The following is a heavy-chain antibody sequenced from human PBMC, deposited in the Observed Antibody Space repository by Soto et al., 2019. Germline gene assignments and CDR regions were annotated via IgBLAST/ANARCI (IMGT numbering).Heavy chain of an antibody. CDR2: MSYSSST. Sequence: QVRLQESGPGLVKPSQTLSLTCSVSGVSISTADFYWSWIRQPPGKALEWLGDMSYSSSTYYNPSLQSRITMSLDTSKNHFSLTLTSVTAADTAVYFCSRGTIVYFDTSRSGYGLDVWGQGTAVSVSS. CDR1: GVSISTADFY. D-gene: IGHD3-22*01. J-gene: IGHJ6*02. V-gene: IGHV4-30-4*01. CDR3: SRGTIVYFDTSRSGYGLDV.